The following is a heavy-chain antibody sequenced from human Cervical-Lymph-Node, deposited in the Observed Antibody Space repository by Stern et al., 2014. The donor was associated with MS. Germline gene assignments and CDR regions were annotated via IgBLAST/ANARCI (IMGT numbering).Heavy chain of an antibody. D-gene: IGHD3-22*01. CDR2: INSDGTTT. J-gene: IGHJ4*02. Sequence: VQLVESGGGLVQPGGSLSLSCAASGFAFSNYWMHWVRQVPGKGLVWVSRINSDGTTTGYADSVKGRFTISRDNAKNTLFLQMKSLRVDDTAVCYCARDDSSGYAVWGQGSLVTVSS. CDR3: ARDDSSGYAV. CDR1: GFAFSNYW. V-gene: IGHV3-74*02.